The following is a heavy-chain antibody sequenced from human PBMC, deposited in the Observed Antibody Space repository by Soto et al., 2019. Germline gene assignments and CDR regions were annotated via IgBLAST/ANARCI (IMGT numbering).Heavy chain of an antibody. Sequence: EVQMLESGGGLVQPGGSLRLSCAASGFSFSAYAMNWVRQAPGKGLGWVSVISDYGGSRYYADSVKGRFTISRDNSKNTLSPQMNSLRNEDTAIYYGAKSDGSSWYAVDVWGQGTTVTVSS. CDR3: AKSDGSSWYAVDV. V-gene: IGHV3-23*01. D-gene: IGHD6-13*01. J-gene: IGHJ6*02. CDR1: GFSFSAYA. CDR2: ISDYGGSR.